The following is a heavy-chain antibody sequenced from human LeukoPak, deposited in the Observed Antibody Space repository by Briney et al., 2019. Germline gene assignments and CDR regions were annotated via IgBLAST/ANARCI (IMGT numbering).Heavy chain of an antibody. CDR3: ARAYGGWSVGMDV. D-gene: IGHD6-19*01. CDR2: IGTASDT. CDR1: GFTFSSYD. Sequence: GGSLRLSCAASGFTFSSYDMHWVRQATGKGLEWVSAIGTASDTYYPGSVKGRFTISRENAKNSLYLQMNSLRAGDTAVYYCARAYGGWSVGMDVWGQGTTVTVSS. V-gene: IGHV3-13*01. J-gene: IGHJ6*02.